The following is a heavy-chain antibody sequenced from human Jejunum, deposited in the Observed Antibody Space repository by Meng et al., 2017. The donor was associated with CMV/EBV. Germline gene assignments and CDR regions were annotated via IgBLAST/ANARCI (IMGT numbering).Heavy chain of an antibody. CDR3: ARSGRIQLWYWYFDL. CDR1: GYTFTSYA. CDR2: TNTNTGNP. D-gene: IGHD5-18*01. Sequence: SGYTFTSYAMNWVRQAPGQGLEWMGWTNTNTGNPTYAQGFTGRFVFSLDTSVSTAYLQINSLEAEDTAVYYCARSGRIQLWYWYFDLWGRGTLVTVSS. J-gene: IGHJ2*01. V-gene: IGHV7-4-1*02.